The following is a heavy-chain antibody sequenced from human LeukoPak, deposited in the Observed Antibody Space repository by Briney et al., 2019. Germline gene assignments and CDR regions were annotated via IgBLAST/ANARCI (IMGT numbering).Heavy chain of an antibody. J-gene: IGHJ3*02. CDR2: IYDSGST. CDR3: ASLTTADAFDI. V-gene: IGHV4-59*01. CDR1: GGSISSYY. Sequence: TSETLSLTCTVSGGSISSYYWSWIRQPPGKGLEWIGYIYDSGSTNYNPSLKSRVTISVDTSKNQFSLKLSSVTAADTAVFYCASLTTADAFDIWGQGTMVTVSS. D-gene: IGHD1-14*01.